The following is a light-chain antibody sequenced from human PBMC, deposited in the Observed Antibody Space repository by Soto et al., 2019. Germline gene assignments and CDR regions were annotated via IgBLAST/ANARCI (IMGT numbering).Light chain of an antibody. J-gene: IGLJ2*01. V-gene: IGLV2-14*01. CDR1: SNDVGGHNY. Sequence: QSALTQPASVSGSPGQSITISCTGTSNDVGGHNYVSWFQQHPGIVPKLMIYEVTNRPSGVPNRFSGSKSGYTASLAISGLEAEEEADYSCSSYAPSGASPVIFGGGTKVTVL. CDR3: SSYAPSGASPVI. CDR2: EVT.